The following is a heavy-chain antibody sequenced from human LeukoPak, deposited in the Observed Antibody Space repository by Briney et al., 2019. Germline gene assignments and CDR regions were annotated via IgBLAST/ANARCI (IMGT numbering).Heavy chain of an antibody. D-gene: IGHD4-23*01. CDR3: ARRAANSPFDY. CDR2: IYPDDSDT. CDR1: GYSFISYW. Sequence: GESLQISCQGSGYSFISYWIGWVRQMPGKGLEWMGVIYPDDSDTRYSPSFQGQVTISADKSISTAYLQWSSLKASGTAMYYCARRAANSPFDYWGQGALVTVSS. V-gene: IGHV5-51*01. J-gene: IGHJ4*02.